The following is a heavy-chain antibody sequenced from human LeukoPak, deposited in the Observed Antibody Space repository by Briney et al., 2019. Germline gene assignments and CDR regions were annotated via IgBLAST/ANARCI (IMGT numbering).Heavy chain of an antibody. J-gene: IGHJ6*03. V-gene: IGHV1-8*01. CDR2: MNPNSGNT. CDR1: GYTFTSYD. CDR3: ARNSGSYLLGYYYMDV. D-gene: IGHD1-26*01. Sequence: EASVKVSCKASGYTFTSYDINWVRQATGQGLEWMGWMNPNSGNTGYAQKFQGRVTMTRNTSISTAYMELSSLRSEDTAVYYCARNSGSYLLGYYYMDVWGKGTTVTISS.